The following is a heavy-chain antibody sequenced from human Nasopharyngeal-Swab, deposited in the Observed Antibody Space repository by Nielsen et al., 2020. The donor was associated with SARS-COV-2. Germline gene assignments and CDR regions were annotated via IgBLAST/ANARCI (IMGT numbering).Heavy chain of an antibody. D-gene: IGHD2-2*01. Sequence: SETLSLTCTVSGGSISSSSDFWGWIRQPPGKGLEWIGSGFYTGSTYYNPSLRSRVTISVDTSKNQFSLRLSSVTAADTAVYYCARHGCSSTSCSAFFYYYTDVWGKGTTVTVSS. CDR3: ARHGCSSTSCSAFFYYYTDV. J-gene: IGHJ6*03. V-gene: IGHV4-39*01. CDR1: GGSISSSSDF. CDR2: GFYTGST.